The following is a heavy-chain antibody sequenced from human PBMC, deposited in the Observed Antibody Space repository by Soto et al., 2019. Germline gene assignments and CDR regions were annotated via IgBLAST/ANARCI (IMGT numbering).Heavy chain of an antibody. J-gene: IGHJ4*02. D-gene: IGHD2-2*02. Sequence: GESLKISCKGSGYSFISYWIGWVRQMPGKGLEWTGIIYPGDSDTRYSPSFQGQVTISADKSISTAYLQWSSLKASDTAMYYCARLGGWGHCSNTRCYTFDYWGQGTPVTVSS. CDR3: ARLGGWGHCSNTRCYTFDY. CDR1: GYSFISYW. V-gene: IGHV5-51*01. CDR2: IYPGDSDT.